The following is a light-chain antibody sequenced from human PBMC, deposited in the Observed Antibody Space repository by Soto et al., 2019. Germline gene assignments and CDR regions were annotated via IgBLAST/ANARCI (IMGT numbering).Light chain of an antibody. CDR3: HQYGSSITWT. Sequence: EVVLTQSPGTVSLSPGERATLSCRASQSVTSNYLAWYQQKPGQAPRLLIYAASSWATGIPDRFSGSGSGTDFTLSISRLAPEDFAVYYCHQYGSSITWTFGQGTKVEIK. CDR2: AAS. V-gene: IGKV3-20*01. CDR1: QSVTSNY. J-gene: IGKJ1*01.